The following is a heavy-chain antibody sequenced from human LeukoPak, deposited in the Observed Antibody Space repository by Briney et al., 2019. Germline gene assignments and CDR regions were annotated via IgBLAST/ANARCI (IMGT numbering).Heavy chain of an antibody. CDR1: GYTFTSYG. Sequence: GASVKVSCKASGYTFTSYGISWVRQAPGQGLEWMGWISAYNGNTNYAQKLQGRVTMTTDTSTSTAYMELRSLRSDDTAVYYCAKDGYCSSTSCYWPEGPGYWGQGTLVTVSS. CDR3: AKDGYCSSTSCYWPEGPGY. V-gene: IGHV1-18*01. D-gene: IGHD2-2*03. CDR2: ISAYNGNT. J-gene: IGHJ4*02.